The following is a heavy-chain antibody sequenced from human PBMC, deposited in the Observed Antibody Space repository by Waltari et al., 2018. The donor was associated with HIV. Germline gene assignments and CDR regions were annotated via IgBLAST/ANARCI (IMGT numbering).Heavy chain of an antibody. V-gene: IGHV3-7*01. CDR2: IKQDGSAK. D-gene: IGHD5-18*01. J-gene: IGHJ4*02. Sequence: EVQLVESGGGLVQPGGSLRLSCAASGFTFSSHWMSWVRQAPGKGRVWVANIKQDGSAKHYVDSVRGRFSISRDNARNSLYLQMDSLRAEDTAVYHCARGGYSSFDYWGQGTLVTVSS. CDR3: ARGGYSSFDY. CDR1: GFTFSSHW.